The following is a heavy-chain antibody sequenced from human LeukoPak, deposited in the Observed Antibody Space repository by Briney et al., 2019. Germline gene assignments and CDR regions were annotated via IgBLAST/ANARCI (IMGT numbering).Heavy chain of an antibody. CDR3: ASLADWGYNHLNYGMDV. V-gene: IGHV4-39*02. CDR1: GGSISSISYY. D-gene: IGHD5-24*01. J-gene: IGHJ6*02. Sequence: SETLSLTCTVSGGSISSISYYWGWIRQPPGEGLEYIGSIFYTGSIYYNPSLKSRVTISVDTFKNYFSLKLSSVTAADTAVYYCASLADWGYNHLNYGMDVWGQGTTVTVSS. CDR2: IFYTGSI.